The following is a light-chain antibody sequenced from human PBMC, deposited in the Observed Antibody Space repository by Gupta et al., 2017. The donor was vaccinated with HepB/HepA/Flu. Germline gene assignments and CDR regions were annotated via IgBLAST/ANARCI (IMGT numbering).Light chain of an antibody. CDR1: QRISSY. V-gene: IGKV1-33*01. Sequence: DIQLTTSPSSLSASLGDRVTITCQASQRISSYLDWYQQKPGKAPKLLIYAASNLQSGVPSRFSGSGSGTEFNLTIDSLQPEDVAIYYCRQYNNLPSTFGQGT. CDR3: RQYNNLPST. CDR2: AAS. J-gene: IGKJ2*01.